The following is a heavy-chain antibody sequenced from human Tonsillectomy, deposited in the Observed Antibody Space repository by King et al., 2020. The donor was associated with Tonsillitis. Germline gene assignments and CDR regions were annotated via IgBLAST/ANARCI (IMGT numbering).Heavy chain of an antibody. CDR1: GYTFTGYY. CDR3: ARDSSYYYGSGSYS. CDR2: INPNSGGT. V-gene: IGHV1-2*02. D-gene: IGHD3-10*01. J-gene: IGHJ4*02. Sequence: VQLVESGAEVKKPGASVKVSCKASGYTFTGYYMHWVRQAPGQGLEWMGWINPNSGGTNYAQKFQGRVTMTRDTSLSTAYMELTRLRSDDTAVYYCARDSSYYYGSGSYSWGQGTLVTVSS.